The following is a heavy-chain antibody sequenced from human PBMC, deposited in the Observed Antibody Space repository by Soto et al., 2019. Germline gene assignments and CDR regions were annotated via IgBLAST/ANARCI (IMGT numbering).Heavy chain of an antibody. CDR3: ARTRYSSCLYGLFSFDY. D-gene: IGHD6-19*01. J-gene: IGHJ4*02. CDR1: GYTFTSYA. Sequence: QVQLVQSGAEVKKPGASVKVSCKASGYTFTSYAMHWVRQAPGQRLEWMGWINAGKGNTKYSQTFQGRVTSTRETSASTTYNELSSLRSEDTAVYDCARTRYSSCLYGLFSFDYWGQGTLVTVSS. V-gene: IGHV1-3*01. CDR2: INAGKGNT.